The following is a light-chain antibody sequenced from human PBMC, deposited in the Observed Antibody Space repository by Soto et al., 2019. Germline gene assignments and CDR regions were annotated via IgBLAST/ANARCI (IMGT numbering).Light chain of an antibody. CDR2: KAS. CDR1: QTISSW. V-gene: IGKV1-5*03. CDR3: QNYNSYSEE. Sequence: IQMPTSPSTLPASVGYRATITFRASQTISSWLAWYQQKPGKAPKLLIYKASTLKSGVPSRFSGSGSGTEFTLTISSLQPDDFATYYCQNYNSYSEEFGQGNKGDIK. J-gene: IGKJ1*01.